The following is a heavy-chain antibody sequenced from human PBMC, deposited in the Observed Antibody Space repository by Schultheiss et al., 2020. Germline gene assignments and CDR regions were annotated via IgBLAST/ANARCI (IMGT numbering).Heavy chain of an antibody. CDR1: GFMFSSYD. CDR3: VRSRGDY. J-gene: IGHJ4*02. D-gene: IGHD6-13*01. CDR2: IGSAGDT. V-gene: IGHV3-13*01. Sequence: GESLKISCAASGFMFSSYDMHWVRQHRGKGLEWVSAIGSAGDTYYLDSVEGRFTISRDNANNSLFLQIDSLRAGDTAVYYCVRSRGDYWGQGALVTVSS.